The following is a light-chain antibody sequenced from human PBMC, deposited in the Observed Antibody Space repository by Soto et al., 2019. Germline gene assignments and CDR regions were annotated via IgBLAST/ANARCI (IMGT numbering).Light chain of an antibody. J-gene: IGLJ1*01. V-gene: IGLV2-14*01. Sequence: QSVLTQPASVSGSPGQSITISCTGTSSDVGAYNYASWYQQYPGEAPKVIIYDVSHRPAGVSNRFSGSKSGNTASLTISGLQTQDEADYSCSSYTSATTHVFRTGTKATVL. CDR1: SSDVGAYNY. CDR2: DVS. CDR3: SSYTSATTHV.